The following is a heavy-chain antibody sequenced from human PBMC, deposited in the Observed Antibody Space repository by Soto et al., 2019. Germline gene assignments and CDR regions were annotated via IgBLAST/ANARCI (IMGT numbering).Heavy chain of an antibody. Sequence: ASVKVSCKASGYTFTSYGISWVRQVPGQGLEWMGWISAYNGNTNYAQKLQGRVTMTTDTSTSTAYMELRSLRSDDTAVYYCARQDIVVVPAAISSSSWYYFDYWGQGTLVTVSS. CDR2: ISAYNGNT. J-gene: IGHJ4*02. CDR1: GYTFTSYG. V-gene: IGHV1-18*01. CDR3: ARQDIVVVPAAISSSSWYYFDY. D-gene: IGHD2-2*01.